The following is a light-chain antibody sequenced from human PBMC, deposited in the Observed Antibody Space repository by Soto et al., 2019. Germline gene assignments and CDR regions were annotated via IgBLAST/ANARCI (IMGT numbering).Light chain of an antibody. CDR1: QGLSDS. V-gene: IGKV1-12*01. CDR2: VTS. Sequence: DVQMTKSPSSVSASVGDRVTITCRATQGLSDSLAWYQQKPGKAPKLLISVTSRLQSGVPSRFSGSASGTDFTLTIDRLQPEDLATYYCQQGHNWPLTFGQGTRLEIK. CDR3: QQGHNWPLT. J-gene: IGKJ5*01.